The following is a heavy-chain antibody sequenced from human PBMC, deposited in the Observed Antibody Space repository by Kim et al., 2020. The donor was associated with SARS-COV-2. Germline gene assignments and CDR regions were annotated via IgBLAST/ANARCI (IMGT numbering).Heavy chain of an antibody. CDR2: IKQDGSEK. Sequence: GGSLRPSCAASGFTFSSYWMSWVRQAPGKGLEWVANIKQDGSEKYYVDSVKGRFTISRDNAKNSLYLQMNSLRAEDTAVYYCARRPSYYYDSSGYPNYFDYWGQGTLVTVSS. D-gene: IGHD3-22*01. J-gene: IGHJ4*02. V-gene: IGHV3-7*01. CDR3: ARRPSYYYDSSGYPNYFDY. CDR1: GFTFSSYW.